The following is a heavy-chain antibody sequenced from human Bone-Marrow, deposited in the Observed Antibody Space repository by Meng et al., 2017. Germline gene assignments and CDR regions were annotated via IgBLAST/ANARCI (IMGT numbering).Heavy chain of an antibody. CDR1: GFTFSKSA. CDR2: ISHSGGTT. J-gene: IGHJ4*02. CDR3: AKDTQRTVAGIFDY. V-gene: IGHV3-23*01. D-gene: IGHD6-19*01. Sequence: EVQLLESGGGLVQPGGSLRLSCAASGFTFSKSAMTWVRQAPGKGLEWVSGISHSGGTTYYADSVKGRFTLSRDNSNNTLFLQMNSLRAEDTAVYYCAKDTQRTVAGIFDYWGQGTLVTVSS.